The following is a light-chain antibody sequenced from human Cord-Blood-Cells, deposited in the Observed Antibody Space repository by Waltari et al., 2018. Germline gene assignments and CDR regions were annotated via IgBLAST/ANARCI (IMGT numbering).Light chain of an antibody. CDR3: CSYAGSSTYV. Sequence: QSALTPPPSVSGSPGQSTTISCPGTSSVVGSYNLVSWYQQHPGKAPKLMIYEGSKRPSGVSNRFSGSKSGNTTSLTISGLQAEDEADYYCCSYAGSSTYVFGTGTKVTVL. CDR1: SSVVGSYNL. CDR2: EGS. V-gene: IGLV2-23*01. J-gene: IGLJ1*01.